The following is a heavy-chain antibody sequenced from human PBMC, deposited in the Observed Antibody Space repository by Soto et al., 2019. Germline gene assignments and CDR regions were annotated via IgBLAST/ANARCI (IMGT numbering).Heavy chain of an antibody. D-gene: IGHD4-4*01. J-gene: IGHJ4*02. Sequence: ASVKISCKDSGYTFTSSGISWVRQAPGQGLEWMGWISAYNGNTNYAQKLQGRVTMTTDMSTSTVYMELSSLRSEVTSVYYCARDIPDYSNSVSDYWGQGTLVTVSS. CDR3: ARDIPDYSNSVSDY. V-gene: IGHV1-18*01. CDR2: ISAYNGNT. CDR1: GYTFTSSG.